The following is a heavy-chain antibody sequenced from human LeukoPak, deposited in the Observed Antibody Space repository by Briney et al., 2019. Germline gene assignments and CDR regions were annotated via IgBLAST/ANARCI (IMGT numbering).Heavy chain of an antibody. D-gene: IGHD1-26*01. V-gene: IGHV3-30*02. CDR2: IRYDGSNK. CDR1: GFTFSTYG. J-gene: IGHJ5*02. CDR3: AKDVWDYPDGSYFDP. Sequence: GGSLRLSCAASGFTFSTYGMHWVRQAPGKGLEWVAFIRYDGSNKYYADSVKGRFTISRDNSKNMLYLQMNSLRAEDTAVFHCAKDVWDYPDGSYFDPWGQGALVTVSS.